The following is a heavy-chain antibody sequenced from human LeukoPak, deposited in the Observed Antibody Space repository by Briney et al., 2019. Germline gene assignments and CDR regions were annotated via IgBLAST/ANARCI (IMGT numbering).Heavy chain of an antibody. V-gene: IGHV3-13*01. CDR3: VRVGDFWSGYPNYYYGMDV. CDR2: IGTAGDT. CDR1: GFTFSNYD. Sequence: GGSLRLSCAASGFTFSNYDMHWVRQGTGKGLEWVSVIGTAGDTNYLGSVKGRFTISRENAKNSLYLQMNSLRAEDTAVYYCVRVGDFWSGYPNYYYGMDVWGQGTTVTVSS. J-gene: IGHJ6*02. D-gene: IGHD3-3*01.